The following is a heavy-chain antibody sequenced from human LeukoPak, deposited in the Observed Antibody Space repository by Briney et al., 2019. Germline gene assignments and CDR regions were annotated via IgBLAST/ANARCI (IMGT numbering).Heavy chain of an antibody. CDR2: ISYDGSNK. J-gene: IGHJ4*02. V-gene: IGHV3-30-3*01. Sequence: GGSLRLSCAASGFTFSSYAMHWARQAPGKGLEWVAVISYDGSNKYYADSVKGRFTISRDNSKNTLYLQMNSLRAEDTAVYYCARERFVEMATIYYFDYWGQGTLVTVSS. CDR3: ARERFVEMATIYYFDY. D-gene: IGHD5-24*01. CDR1: GFTFSSYA.